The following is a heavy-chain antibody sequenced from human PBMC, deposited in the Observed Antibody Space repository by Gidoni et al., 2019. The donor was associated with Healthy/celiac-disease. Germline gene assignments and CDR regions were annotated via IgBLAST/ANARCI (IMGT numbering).Heavy chain of an antibody. CDR2: IIPILGIA. CDR1: GGTFSSYA. D-gene: IGHD3-9*01. V-gene: IGHV1-69*04. J-gene: IGHJ4*02. Sequence: QVQLVQSGAEVKKPGSSVKVSCKASGGTFSSYAISWVRQAPGQGLEWMGRIIPILGIANYAQKFQGRVTITADKSTSIAYMELSSLRSEDTAVYYCARDYDILTGYYETVPHYFDYWGQGTLVTVSS. CDR3: ARDYDILTGYYETVPHYFDY.